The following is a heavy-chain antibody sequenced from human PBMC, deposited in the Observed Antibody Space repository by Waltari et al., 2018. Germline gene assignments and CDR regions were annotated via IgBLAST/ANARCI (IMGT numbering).Heavy chain of an antibody. CDR1: GGSISSSSYY. CDR3: AGHLVGVAAYSIPPYLDY. Sequence: QLQLQESGPGLVKPSETLSLTCTVSGGSISSSSYYWGWNRQPPGKGLEWIGTSDYSGITYYNPSLKCRVTISVDTSKNQFSLKLSFLTAADTAVYYCAGHLVGVAAYSIPPYLDYWGQGTPVTVSS. V-gene: IGHV4-39*07. D-gene: IGHD2-15*01. CDR2: SDYSGIT. J-gene: IGHJ4*02.